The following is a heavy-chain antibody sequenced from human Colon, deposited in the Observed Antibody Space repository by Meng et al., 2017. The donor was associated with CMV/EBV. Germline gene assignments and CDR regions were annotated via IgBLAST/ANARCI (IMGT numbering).Heavy chain of an antibody. CDR1: GFSFSSYW. J-gene: IGHJ6*02. CDR3: ARGYNTGRSAMDV. V-gene: IGHV3-74*01. CDR2: MNSDGTTT. Sequence: GESLKISCVGSGFSFSSYWMHWVRQAPGKGLVWVSGMNSDGTTTSNTDSVKGRFTISRDNAKNSLYLQMNSLRADDTAVYYCARGYNTGRSAMDVWGQGTTVTVSS. D-gene: IGHD6-19*01.